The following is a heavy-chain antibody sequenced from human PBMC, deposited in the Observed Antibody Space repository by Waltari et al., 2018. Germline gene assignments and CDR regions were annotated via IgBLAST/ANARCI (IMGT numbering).Heavy chain of an antibody. CDR1: GGSISSYY. J-gene: IGHJ4*02. CDR2: IYYSGST. V-gene: IGHV4-59*01. CDR3: ARVFAFFGTSGGGASHPLDY. D-gene: IGHD3-10*01. Sequence: QVQLQESGPGLVKPSETLSLTCTVSGGSISSYYWSWIRQLPGKGLEWIGYIYYSGSTNNHPSLRRRGTRSVDTSKNQFARKLGSVTAADTAVYYCARVFAFFGTSGGGASHPLDYWGQGTLVTVSS.